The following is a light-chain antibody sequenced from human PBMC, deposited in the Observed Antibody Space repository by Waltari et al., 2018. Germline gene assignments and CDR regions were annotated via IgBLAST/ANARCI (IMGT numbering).Light chain of an antibody. CDR1: SSDVGGYNY. CDR3: SSYTSSSTPI. J-gene: IGLJ1*01. V-gene: IGLV2-14*01. Sequence: QSALTQPASVSGSPGQSITISCTGTSSDVGGYNYVSWYQQHPGKAPKPMIYDVSNRPSGVSNRFSGSKSGNPASLTISGLPAEDEADYYCSSYTSSSTPIFGTGTKVTVL. CDR2: DVS.